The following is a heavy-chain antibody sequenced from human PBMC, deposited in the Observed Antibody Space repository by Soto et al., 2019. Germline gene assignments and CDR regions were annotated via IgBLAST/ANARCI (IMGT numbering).Heavy chain of an antibody. D-gene: IGHD3-10*01. Sequence: ASVKVSCKASGYTFTSYGISWVRQAPGQGLEWMGWNSAYNGNTNFAQKFQGRVTMTTDTSTSTAYMELRSLRSDDTAVYYCASWPTGGAFDIWGQGTMVTVSS. CDR1: GYTFTSYG. V-gene: IGHV1-18*01. J-gene: IGHJ3*02. CDR2: NSAYNGNT. CDR3: ASWPTGGAFDI.